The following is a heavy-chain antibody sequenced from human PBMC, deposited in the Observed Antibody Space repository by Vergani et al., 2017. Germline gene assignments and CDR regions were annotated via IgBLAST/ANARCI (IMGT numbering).Heavy chain of an antibody. CDR1: GDSFRSNKW. CDR2: ISHSGST. CDR3: ARDPKSYCSGGSCFSVWGAFDI. D-gene: IGHD2-15*01. J-gene: IGHJ3*02. V-gene: IGHV4-4*03. Sequence: QVQLQESGPGLVKPPGTLSLTCAVSGDSFRSNKWWTWVRQSPGKTLEWIGEISHSGSTNYNQSLKGRVTLSLDTSQNQFSLRLSSVTAADTAVYYCARDPKSYCSGGSCFSVWGAFDIWGRGTTVTVSS.